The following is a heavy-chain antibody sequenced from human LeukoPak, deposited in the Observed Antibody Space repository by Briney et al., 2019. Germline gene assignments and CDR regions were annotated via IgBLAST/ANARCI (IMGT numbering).Heavy chain of an antibody. CDR2: IYYSGST. J-gene: IGHJ6*03. Sequence: SETLSLTCTVSGGSISSYYWNWIRQPPGQGLEWIGHIYYSGSTNYNPSLKSRVTISVDTSKNQFSLTLSSVTAADTAVYYCARNSSELYYYDTSGYQYYHYMDAWGKGTTVTVSS. CDR3: ARNSSELYYYDTSGYQYYHYMDA. D-gene: IGHD3-22*01. CDR1: GGSISSYY. V-gene: IGHV4-59*01.